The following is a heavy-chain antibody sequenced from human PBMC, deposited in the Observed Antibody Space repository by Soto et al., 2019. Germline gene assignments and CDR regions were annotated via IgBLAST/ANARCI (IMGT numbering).Heavy chain of an antibody. CDR2: IIPIFGTA. D-gene: IGHD3-3*01. Sequence: SVRVSCKASGGTFSSYAISWVRQAPGQGLEWMGGIIPIFGTANYAQKFQGRVTITADESTSTAYMELSSLRSEDTAVYYCARGRTYYDFWSGYYDRASYYYYGMDVWGQGTTVTVSS. J-gene: IGHJ6*02. CDR1: GGTFSSYA. CDR3: ARGRTYYDFWSGYYDRASYYYYGMDV. V-gene: IGHV1-69*13.